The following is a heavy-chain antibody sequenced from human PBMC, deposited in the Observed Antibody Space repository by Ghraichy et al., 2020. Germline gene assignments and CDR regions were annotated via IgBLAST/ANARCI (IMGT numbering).Heavy chain of an antibody. D-gene: IGHD5-12*01. CDR1: GGSISSYY. CDR3: ARLHIVATTPVTP. V-gene: IGHV4-59*08. J-gene: IGHJ5*02. Sequence: ESLNISCTVSGGSISSYYWSWIRQPPGKGLEWIGYIHYSGSTIYNPSLKSRLTISVDTSKNQFSLKLSSVTAADTAVYYCARLHIVATTPVTPWGQGTLVTVSS. CDR2: IHYSGST.